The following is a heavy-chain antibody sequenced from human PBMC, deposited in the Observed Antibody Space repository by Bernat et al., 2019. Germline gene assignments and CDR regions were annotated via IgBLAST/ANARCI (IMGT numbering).Heavy chain of an antibody. CDR3: ARTYSGSYQGWFDP. CDR2: IDWDDDK. J-gene: IGHJ5*02. V-gene: IGHV2-70*01. CDR1: GFSLGTSGMC. D-gene: IGHD1-26*01. Sequence: QVTLRESGPALVKPTQTLTLTCTFSGFSLGTSGMCVSWIRQPPGKALEWLALIDWDDDKYYSTSLKTRLTISKDTSKNQVVLTMTNMDPVDTATYYCARTYSGSYQGWFDPWGQGTLVTVSS.